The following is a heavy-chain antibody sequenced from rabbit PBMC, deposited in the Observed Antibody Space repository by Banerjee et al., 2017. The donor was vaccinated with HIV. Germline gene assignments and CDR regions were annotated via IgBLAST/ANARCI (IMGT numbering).Heavy chain of an antibody. V-gene: IGHV1S45*01. D-gene: IGHD1-1*01. CDR1: GFTLSSYW. Sequence: QEQLEESGGDLVKPEGSLTLTCTASGFTLSSYWMSWVRQAPGKGLEWIAFINNGNGRTYYASWAKGRFTITKTSSTTVTLQMTSLTAADTATHFCARGGISYFDLWGQGTLVTVS. J-gene: IGHJ4*01. CDR2: INNGNGRT. CDR3: ARGGISYFDL.